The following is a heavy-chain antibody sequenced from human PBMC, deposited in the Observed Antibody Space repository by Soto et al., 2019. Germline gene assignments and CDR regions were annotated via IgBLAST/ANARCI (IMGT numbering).Heavy chain of an antibody. D-gene: IGHD4-17*01. CDR3: AHAGDYDLLSFDH. V-gene: IGHV2-5*02. J-gene: IGHJ4*02. CDR1: GFSLTTTSMG. Sequence: QITLKESGPPLVRPAQPLTLTCAFSGFSLTTTSMGVAWIRQPPGKALEWLALIYWDDDQRYSPSLKDRLTISKDTSSSRVVLTISNMNPEDTATYFCAHAGDYDLLSFDHWGPGTLVTVSS. CDR2: IYWDDDQ.